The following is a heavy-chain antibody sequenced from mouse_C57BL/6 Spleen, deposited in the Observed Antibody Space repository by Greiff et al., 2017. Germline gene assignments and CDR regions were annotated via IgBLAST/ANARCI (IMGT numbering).Heavy chain of an antibody. CDR2: IWGGGST. Sequence: VKLMESGPGLVAPSQSLSITCTVSGFSLTSYGVDWVRQPPGKGLEWLGVIWGGGSTNYNSALMSSLSISKYNSKSQVYIKTNSMQTDDTAMYYWAKHDYGCSDVGDAMGDWGQGTTVTVSS. CDR1: GFSLTSYG. D-gene: IGHD1-1*01. V-gene: IGHV2-9*01. CDR3: AKHDYGCSDVGDAMGD. J-gene: IGHJ4*01.